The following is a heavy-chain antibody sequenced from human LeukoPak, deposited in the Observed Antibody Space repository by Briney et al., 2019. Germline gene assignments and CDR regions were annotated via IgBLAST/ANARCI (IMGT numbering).Heavy chain of an antibody. CDR1: GFTFSSYS. CDR3: ARVRLTYNYDKSAYYFNYFDF. D-gene: IGHD3-22*01. CDR2: ISSSSSTI. J-gene: IGHJ4*02. V-gene: IGHV3-48*01. Sequence: GGSLRLSCAASGFTFSSYSMNWVRQAPGKGLEWVSYISSSSSTIYYADSVKGRFTISRDNSKNTLYLQMNNLRAEDTAVYYCARVRLTYNYDKSAYYFNYFDFWGQGTLVTVSS.